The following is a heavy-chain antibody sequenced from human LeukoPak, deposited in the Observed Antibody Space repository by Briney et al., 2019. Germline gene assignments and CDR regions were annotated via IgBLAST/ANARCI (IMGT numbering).Heavy chain of an antibody. D-gene: IGHD3-22*01. CDR1: GGTFSNYA. Sequence: SVKVSCKASGGTFSNYAISWVRQAPGQGLEWMGGIIPIFGTANYAQKFQGRVTITADESTSTAYMELSSLRSEDTAVYYCARDVIVVVTHSDAFDIWGQGTMVTVSS. CDR2: IIPIFGTA. V-gene: IGHV1-69*13. J-gene: IGHJ3*02. CDR3: ARDVIVVVTHSDAFDI.